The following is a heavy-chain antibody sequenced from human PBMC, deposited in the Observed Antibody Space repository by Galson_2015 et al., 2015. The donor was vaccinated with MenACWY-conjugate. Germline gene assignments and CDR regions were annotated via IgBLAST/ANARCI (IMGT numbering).Heavy chain of an antibody. Sequence: SVKVSCKASGYTFTNFGITWVRQAPGQGLEWEGWISAYNHITLYAKNLEGRVTLTTDPSTTTAYIELRSLRTDHMAIYFCARDQSRGVVPAVPGYWGQGTLVTGSS. CDR3: ARDQSRGVVPAVPGY. CDR1: GYTFTNFG. J-gene: IGHJ4*02. D-gene: IGHD2-2*01. V-gene: IGHV1-18*03. CDR2: ISAYNHIT.